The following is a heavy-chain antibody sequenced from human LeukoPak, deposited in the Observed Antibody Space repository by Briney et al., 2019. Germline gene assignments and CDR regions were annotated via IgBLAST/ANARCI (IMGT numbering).Heavy chain of an antibody. D-gene: IGHD4-17*01. Sequence: PGGSLRLSCAASGFTFSSYGMHWVRQAPGKGLEWVGWINAGNGNTKYSQKFQGRVTITRDTSASTAYMELSSLRSEDTAVYYCARALRPRDYGDYGYWGQGTLVTVSS. CDR3: ARALRPRDYGDYGY. J-gene: IGHJ4*02. CDR1: GFTFSSYG. CDR2: INAGNGNT. V-gene: IGHV1-3*01.